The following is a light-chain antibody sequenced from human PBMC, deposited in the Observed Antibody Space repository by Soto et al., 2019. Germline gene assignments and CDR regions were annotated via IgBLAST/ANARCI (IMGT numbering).Light chain of an antibody. CDR3: SSYTSSSNWV. J-gene: IGLJ3*02. Sequence: QSALTQPASVSGSPGQSITISCTGTSSDVGGYNYVSWYQQHPGKAPKLIIYEVSNRPSGVSNHFSGSKSGNTASLTISGLQAEDEADYYCSSYTSSSNWVFGGGTKLTVL. V-gene: IGLV2-14*01. CDR2: EVS. CDR1: SSDVGGYNY.